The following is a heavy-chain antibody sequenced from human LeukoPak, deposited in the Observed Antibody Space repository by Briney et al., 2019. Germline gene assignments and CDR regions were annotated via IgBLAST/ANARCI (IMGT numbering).Heavy chain of an antibody. CDR1: GFTFDDYG. CDR2: IKQDGSEK. Sequence: GGSLRLSCAASGFTFDDYGMNWVRQVPGKGLEWVANIKQDGSEKYYVDSVKGRFTISRDNAKNSLYLQMNSLRAEDTAVYYCARKNGLDYWGQGTLVTVSS. J-gene: IGHJ4*02. CDR3: ARKNGLDY. V-gene: IGHV3-7*01.